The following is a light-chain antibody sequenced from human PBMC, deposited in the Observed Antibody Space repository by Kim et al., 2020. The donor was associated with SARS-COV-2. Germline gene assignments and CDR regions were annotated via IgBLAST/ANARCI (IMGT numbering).Light chain of an antibody. V-gene: IGLV1-40*01. J-gene: IGLJ2*01. CDR3: QSYDSDLSGVI. Sequence: QGVTISCTGRNSNIGARHDVHWYQQLPGTAPKLLISADINRPSGVPDRFSASTSGTSASLAITGLQAEDEADYYCQSYDSDLSGVIFGGGTQLTVL. CDR2: ADI. CDR1: NSNIGARHD.